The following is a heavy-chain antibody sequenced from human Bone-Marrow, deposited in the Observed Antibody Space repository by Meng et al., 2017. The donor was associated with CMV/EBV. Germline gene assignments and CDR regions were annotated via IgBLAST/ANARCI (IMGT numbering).Heavy chain of an antibody. V-gene: IGHV1-46*01. Sequence: SVKASCTAYGYPFTSYYMHWVRQAPGQGLEWMGIINPSGGSTSYAQKFQGRVTMTRDTSTSTVYMELSSLRSEDTAVYYCARDLSDTYYDSSGYYPGYFDYWAQGTLVTVSS. CDR3: ARDLSDTYYDSSGYYPGYFDY. CDR1: GYPFTSYY. J-gene: IGHJ4*02. D-gene: IGHD3-22*01. CDR2: INPSGGST.